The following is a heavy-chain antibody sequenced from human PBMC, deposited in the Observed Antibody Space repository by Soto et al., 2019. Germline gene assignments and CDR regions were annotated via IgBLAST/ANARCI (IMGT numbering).Heavy chain of an antibody. Sequence: ASVKVSCKASGYTFASYDSNWVRQAPGQRLEWMGWINAGNGNTKYSQKFQGRVTITRDTSASTAYMELSSLRSEDTAVYYCARDPSYYGMDVWGQGTTVTVSS. CDR2: INAGNGNT. V-gene: IGHV1-3*01. CDR3: ARDPSYYGMDV. CDR1: GYTFASYD. J-gene: IGHJ6*02.